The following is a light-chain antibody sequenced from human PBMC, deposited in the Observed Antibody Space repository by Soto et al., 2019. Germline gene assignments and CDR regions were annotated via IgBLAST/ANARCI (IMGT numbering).Light chain of an antibody. CDR2: AAS. CDR1: QSMSSY. CDR3: QPSYSNPRT. V-gene: IGKV1-39*01. Sequence: DIHMSQAPSSLSASVGDRCTITCRASQSMSSYLNWYQQKPGKAPTVVIYAASSLQSGVPSRFSASGPGTDLPLTISSLQPEDFETYYCQPSYSNPRTCGQGTRLEIK. J-gene: IGKJ5*01.